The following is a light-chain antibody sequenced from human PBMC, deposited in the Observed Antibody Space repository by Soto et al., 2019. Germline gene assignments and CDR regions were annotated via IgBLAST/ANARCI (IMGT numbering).Light chain of an antibody. CDR3: MQSTQLPPT. CDR2: EVS. V-gene: IGKV2D-29*02. Sequence: VMTQSPLSLPVTIGQPASISCKSSQSLLHITGETFLFWYLQKPGQSPQLLIYEVSTRVSGVPDRFSGSGSGTDFTLEISRVETDDVGIYYCMQSTQLPPTFGQGTRLAIK. J-gene: IGKJ5*01. CDR1: QSLLHITGETF.